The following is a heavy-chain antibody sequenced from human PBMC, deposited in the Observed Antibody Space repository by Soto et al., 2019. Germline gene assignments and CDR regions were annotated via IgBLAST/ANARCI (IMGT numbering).Heavy chain of an antibody. D-gene: IGHD3-22*01. J-gene: IGHJ4*02. Sequence: SETLSLTCTVSGGSISPYYWSWIRQPPGKGLEWIGFIYYTGTTNYNPSLKSRVTISVDTSQNQFSLMLTSVTAADTAVYYCARPRSSGYAGEFDYWGQGILVTVS. CDR1: GGSISPYY. CDR3: ARPRSSGYAGEFDY. V-gene: IGHV4-59*01. CDR2: IYYTGTT.